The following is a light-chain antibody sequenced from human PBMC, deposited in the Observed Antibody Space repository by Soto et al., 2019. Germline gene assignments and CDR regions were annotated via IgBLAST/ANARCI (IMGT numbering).Light chain of an antibody. J-gene: IGKJ4*01. CDR1: QSVLYSSNNKNY. Sequence: DIVMTQSPDSLAVSLGERATINCKSSQSVLYSSNNKNYLAWYQQKPGQPPKLLIYWASTRESGVPDRFSGSGSGTDFTLTISSLQAEDVVVYYCQQYYSTPLNFGGGTKV. CDR3: QQYYSTPLN. V-gene: IGKV4-1*01. CDR2: WAS.